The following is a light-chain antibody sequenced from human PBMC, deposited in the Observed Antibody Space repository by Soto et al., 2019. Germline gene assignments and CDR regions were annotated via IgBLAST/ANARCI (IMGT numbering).Light chain of an antibody. J-gene: IGLJ2*01. V-gene: IGLV2-14*03. CDR2: DVT. Sequence: QSALTQPASVSGSPGQSITISCTGTSNDIGAYNYVSWYQQHPGKAPKLLIYDVTNRPSGVSDRFSGSKSGRTASLTISGLQAEDEADYYCSSYTSIIAVVFGGGTKLTGL. CDR1: SNDIGAYNY. CDR3: SSYTSIIAVV.